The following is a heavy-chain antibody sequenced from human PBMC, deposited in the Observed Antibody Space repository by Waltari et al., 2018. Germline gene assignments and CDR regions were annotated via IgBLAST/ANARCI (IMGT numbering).Heavy chain of an antibody. J-gene: IGHJ4*02. D-gene: IGHD2-21*02. CDR3: AKGRGIVVVAALDY. CDR1: GFTFSNYA. Sequence: EVQLLESGGGLVQPGGSLRLSCAASGFTFSNYAMSWVRQAPGKGLEWVSSISGSGGSTYYADSVKGRFTISRDNSKNTLYLQMNSLRAEDTAVYYCAKGRGIVVVAALDYWGQGTLVTVSS. CDR2: ISGSGGST. V-gene: IGHV3-23*01.